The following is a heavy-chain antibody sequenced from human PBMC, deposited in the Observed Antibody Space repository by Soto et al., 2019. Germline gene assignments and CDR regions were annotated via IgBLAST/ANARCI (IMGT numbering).Heavy chain of an antibody. CDR1: GFTFSGPA. CDR2: IRGKSNDYAT. J-gene: IGHJ4*02. Sequence: PGGSLRLSCAGSGFTFSGPAIHWVRQASGKGLEWVGRIRGKSNDYATSYATSVKGRFTISRDDSKNTAYLQMDRLETEDTAVYYCTVGVVVKAATDYWGQGTLVTVSS. CDR3: TVGVVVKAATDY. D-gene: IGHD2-2*01. V-gene: IGHV3-73*01.